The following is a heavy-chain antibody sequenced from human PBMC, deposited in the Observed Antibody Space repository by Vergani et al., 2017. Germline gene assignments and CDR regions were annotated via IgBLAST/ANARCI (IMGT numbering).Heavy chain of an antibody. Sequence: QVQLVESGGGVVQPGRSLRLSCAASAFTFSNYGMHWVRQAPGKGLEWVAVLWYDGSNKYYADSVKCRFTISRDNSKNTLYLQMNSLRAEDTAVYYCARDVGDIAVAGLPNDYWGQGTLVTVSS. D-gene: IGHD6-19*01. J-gene: IGHJ4*02. CDR3: ARDVGDIAVAGLPNDY. CDR2: LWYDGSNK. V-gene: IGHV3-33*01. CDR1: AFTFSNYG.